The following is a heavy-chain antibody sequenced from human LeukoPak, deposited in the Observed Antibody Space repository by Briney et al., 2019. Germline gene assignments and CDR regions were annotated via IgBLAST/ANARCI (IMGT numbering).Heavy chain of an antibody. CDR3: ARDVTPWNDSNHDAFDI. D-gene: IGHD1-1*01. CDR2: IYYSGST. J-gene: IGHJ3*02. Sequence: SETLSLTCTVSGGSISSGDYYWSWIRQPPGKGLEWIGYIYYSGSTYYNPSLKSRVTISVDTSKNQFSLKLSSVTAADTAVYYCARDVTPWNDSNHDAFDIWGQGTMVTVSS. V-gene: IGHV4-30-4*01. CDR1: GGSISSGDYY.